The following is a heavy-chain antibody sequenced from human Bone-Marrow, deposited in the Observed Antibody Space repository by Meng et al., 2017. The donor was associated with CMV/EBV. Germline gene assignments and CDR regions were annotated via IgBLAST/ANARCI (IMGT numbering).Heavy chain of an antibody. V-gene: IGHV3-7*01. CDR2: IKQDGSEK. CDR1: GFTFSSYW. D-gene: IGHD5-12*01. J-gene: IGHJ4*02. Sequence: GESLKISCAASGFTFSSYWMSWVRQAPGKGLEWVANIKQDGSEKYYVDSVKGRFAISRDNAKNSLYLQMNSLRAEDTAVYYCARGATPDYWGQGKLVTLDS. CDR3: ARGATPDY.